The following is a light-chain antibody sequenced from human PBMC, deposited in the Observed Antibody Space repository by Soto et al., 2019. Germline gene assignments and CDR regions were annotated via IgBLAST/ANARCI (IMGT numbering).Light chain of an antibody. CDR3: TLEFYGCCA. J-gene: IGKJ1*01. Sequence: SLPTSVSNRVTITCRASQGIRNDLGWYQQKLGIASKHLCYAAFSLQIRVPSRFSGCRSGSDFTLAYSSPQPEDFTSYKCTLEFYGCCAFGQGTKVDIK. CDR2: AAF. CDR1: QGIRND. V-gene: IGKV1-6*01.